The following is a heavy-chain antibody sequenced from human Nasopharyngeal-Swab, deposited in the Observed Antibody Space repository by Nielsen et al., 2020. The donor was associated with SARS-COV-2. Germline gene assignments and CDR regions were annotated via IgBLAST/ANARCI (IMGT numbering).Heavy chain of an antibody. CDR3: AKRRGSAFDI. Sequence: GESLKISCAASGFTFSSYAMSWVRQAPGKGLEWVSAISGSGGSTYYAGSVKGRFTISRDNSKNTLYLQMNSLRAEDTAVYYCAKRRGSAFDIWGQGTMVTVSS. CDR1: GFTFSSYA. CDR2: ISGSGGST. V-gene: IGHV3-23*01. D-gene: IGHD3-16*01. J-gene: IGHJ3*02.